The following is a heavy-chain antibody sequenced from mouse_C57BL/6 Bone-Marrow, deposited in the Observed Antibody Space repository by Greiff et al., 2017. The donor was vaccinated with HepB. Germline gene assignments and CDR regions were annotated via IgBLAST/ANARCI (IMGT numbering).Heavy chain of an antibody. V-gene: IGHV10-3*01. CDR2: IRSKSSNYAT. CDR3: VREPTMVTTGVYYAMDY. J-gene: IGHJ4*01. D-gene: IGHD2-9*01. CDR1: GFTFNTYA. Sequence: GGGLVQPKGSLTLSCAASGFTFNTYAMHWVRQAPGKGLEWVARIRSKSSNYATYYADSVKDRFTISRDDSQSMLYLQMNNLKTEDTAMYYCVREPTMVTTGVYYAMDYWGQGTSVTVSS.